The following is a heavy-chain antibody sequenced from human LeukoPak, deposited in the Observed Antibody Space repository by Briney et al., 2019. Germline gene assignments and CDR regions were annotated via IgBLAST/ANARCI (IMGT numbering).Heavy chain of an antibody. CDR3: ASGDFGHAYDF. Sequence: PGGSLRLSCAASGFTFSSYAMSWVRQAPGKGLEWVSAISGSGGSTYYADSVKGRFTISRDNAKNSLFLDMNSLRAEDTAMYYCASGDFGHAYDFWGQGTMVTVSS. J-gene: IGHJ3*01. CDR2: ISGSGGST. D-gene: IGHD3/OR15-3a*01. CDR1: GFTFSSYA. V-gene: IGHV3-23*01.